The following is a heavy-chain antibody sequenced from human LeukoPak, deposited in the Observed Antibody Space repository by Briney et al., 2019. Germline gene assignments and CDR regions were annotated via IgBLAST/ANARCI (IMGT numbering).Heavy chain of an antibody. J-gene: IGHJ4*02. CDR1: GGSISSYY. Sequence: SETLSLTYTVSGGSISSYYWSWIRQPAGKGLEWIGHIYTSGSTNYNPSLKSRVTMSVDTSKNQFSLKLSSVTAADTAVYYCARGDYDYVWGSYWFDYWGQGTLVTVSS. D-gene: IGHD3-16*01. V-gene: IGHV4-4*07. CDR3: ARGDYDYVWGSYWFDY. CDR2: IYTSGST.